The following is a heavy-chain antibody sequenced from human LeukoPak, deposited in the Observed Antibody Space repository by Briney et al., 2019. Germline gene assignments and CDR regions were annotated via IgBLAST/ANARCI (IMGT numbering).Heavy chain of an antibody. V-gene: IGHV1-46*01. D-gene: IGHD3-3*01. J-gene: IGHJ4*02. CDR3: ARVDDFWSGYEGFFDY. CDR2: INPSGGST. Sequence: GASVKVSCKASGYTFTSYYMHWVRQAPGQGLEWMGIINPSGGSTSYPQKFQGRVTMTRDTSTSTVYMELSSLRSEDTAVYYCARVDDFWSGYEGFFDYWGQGTLVTVSS. CDR1: GYTFTSYY.